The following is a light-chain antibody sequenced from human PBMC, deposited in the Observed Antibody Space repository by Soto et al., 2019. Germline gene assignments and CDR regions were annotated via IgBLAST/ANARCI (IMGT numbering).Light chain of an antibody. J-gene: IGLJ3*02. CDR2: LNSDGSH. V-gene: IGLV4-69*01. CDR1: SGHSSYA. Sequence: QPVLTQSPSASASLGASVTLTCTLSSGHSSYAIAWHQQQPEKGPRFLMKLNSDGSHSKGDGIPDRFSGSSSGAERYLTISSLQSEDEADYYCQTWGTGLWVFGGGTKLTVL. CDR3: QTWGTGLWV.